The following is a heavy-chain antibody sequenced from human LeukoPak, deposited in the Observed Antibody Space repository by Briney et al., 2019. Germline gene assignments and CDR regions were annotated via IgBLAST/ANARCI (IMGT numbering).Heavy chain of an antibody. CDR2: IYYSGNT. CDR3: ARHITPWGWFDP. V-gene: IGHV4-59*08. J-gene: IGHJ5*02. Sequence: SETLSLTCIVSGGSISSYYWSWIRQPPGKGREWIGYIYYSGNTNYNPSLKSRVTISVDTSKNQFSLEVSSLTAADTAVYYCARHITPWGWFDPWGQGTLVTVSS. D-gene: IGHD3-16*01. CDR1: GGSISSYY.